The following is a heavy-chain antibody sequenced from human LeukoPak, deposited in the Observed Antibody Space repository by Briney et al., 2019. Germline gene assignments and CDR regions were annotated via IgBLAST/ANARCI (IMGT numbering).Heavy chain of an antibody. CDR1: GLTFSSYA. V-gene: IGHV3-30-3*01. Sequence: GGSLRLSCAASGLTFSSYAMHWVRQAPGKGLEWVTIVSYDGSNKYYADSVKGRFTVSRDNSKNTLYLQMNSLRAEDTAVYYCARGLGDVILVPAAKREGGYYSDSWGQGTLVTVSS. CDR2: VSYDGSNK. D-gene: IGHD2-2*01. J-gene: IGHJ4*02. CDR3: ARGLGDVILVPAAKREGGYYSDS.